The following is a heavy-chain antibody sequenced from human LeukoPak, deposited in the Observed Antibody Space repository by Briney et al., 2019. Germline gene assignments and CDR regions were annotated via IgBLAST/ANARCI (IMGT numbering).Heavy chain of an antibody. Sequence: GRSLRLSCAASGFTFSSYAMHWVRQAPGKGLEWVAVISYDGSNKYYADSVKGRFTISRDNSKNTLYLQMNSLRAEDTAVYYCARDLYSSGWSDYWGQGTLVTVSS. CDR1: GFTFSSYA. V-gene: IGHV3-30-3*01. J-gene: IGHJ4*02. D-gene: IGHD6-19*01. CDR2: ISYDGSNK. CDR3: ARDLYSSGWSDY.